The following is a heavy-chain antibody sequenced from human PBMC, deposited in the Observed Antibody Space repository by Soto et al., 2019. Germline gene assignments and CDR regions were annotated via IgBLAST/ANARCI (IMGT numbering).Heavy chain of an antibody. CDR3: AIVGRGPRLDY. D-gene: IGHD6-6*01. CDR1: GRSSTGHH. V-gene: IGHV4-34*01. J-gene: IGHJ4*02. Sequence: MSLTCAVCGRSSTGHHRTCIHQPPGNGLEWIGEINHSGSTNYNPSLKSRVTISVDTSKNQFSLKLSSVTAADTAAYYRAIVGRGPRLDYCGRGAL. CDR2: INHSGST.